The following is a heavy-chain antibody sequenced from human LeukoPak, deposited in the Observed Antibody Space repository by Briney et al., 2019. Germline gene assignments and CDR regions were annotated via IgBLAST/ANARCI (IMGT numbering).Heavy chain of an antibody. CDR3: ARIRDGYNDAYDI. Sequence: ASVKVSYKASGYTFTSYYMHWVRQAPGQGFQWMGLINPGGGNTNYAQNFQGRLTMTRDTSTTTVYMELSGLRSEDTAIYYCARIRDGYNDAYDIWGQGTVVTVPS. V-gene: IGHV1-46*01. D-gene: IGHD5-24*01. J-gene: IGHJ3*02. CDR2: INPGGGNT. CDR1: GYTFTSYY.